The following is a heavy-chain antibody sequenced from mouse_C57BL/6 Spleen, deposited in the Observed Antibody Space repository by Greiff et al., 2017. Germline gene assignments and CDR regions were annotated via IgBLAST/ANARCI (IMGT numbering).Heavy chain of an antibody. D-gene: IGHD1-1*01. V-gene: IGHV1-55*01. J-gene: IGHJ1*03. CDR3: ARVTTVVANWYVDV. Sequence: QVQLQQPGAELVKPGASVKMSCKASGYTFTSYWITWVKQRPGQGLEWIGDIYPGSGSTNYNEKFKSKATLTVDTSSSTAYMQLSSLTSEDSAVYYCARVTTVVANWYVDVWGTGTTVTVSS. CDR2: IYPGSGST. CDR1: GYTFTSYW.